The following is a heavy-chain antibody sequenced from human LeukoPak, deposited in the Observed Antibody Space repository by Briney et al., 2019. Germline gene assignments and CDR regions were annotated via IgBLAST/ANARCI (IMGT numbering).Heavy chain of an antibody. Sequence: SETLSLTCAVYGGSLSGYYWSWIRQPPGKGLEWIGEINHSGSTNYNPSLKSRVTISVDTSKNQFSLKLGSVTAADTAVYYCARGPYSSAYTFDYWGQGTLVTVSS. CDR2: INHSGST. CDR3: ARGPYSSAYTFDY. CDR1: GGSLSGYY. J-gene: IGHJ4*02. V-gene: IGHV4-34*01. D-gene: IGHD6-19*01.